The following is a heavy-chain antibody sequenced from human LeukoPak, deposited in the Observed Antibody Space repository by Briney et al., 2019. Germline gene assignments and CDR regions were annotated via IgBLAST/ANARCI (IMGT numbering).Heavy chain of an antibody. CDR3: ARARIQLWVLEEFVAFDI. CDR1: GFTFSSYS. D-gene: IGHD5-18*01. Sequence: GGSLRLSCAASGFTFSSYSMNWVRQAPGKGLEWVSSISSSSSYIYYADSVKGRFTISRDNAKNSLYLQMNSLRAEDTAVYYCARARIQLWVLEEFVAFDIWGQGTMVTVSS. J-gene: IGHJ3*02. V-gene: IGHV3-21*01. CDR2: ISSSSSYI.